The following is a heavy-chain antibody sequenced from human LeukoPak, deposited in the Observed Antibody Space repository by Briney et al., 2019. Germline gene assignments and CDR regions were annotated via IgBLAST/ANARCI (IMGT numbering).Heavy chain of an antibody. V-gene: IGHV3-23*01. CDR2: IGGSDDRT. CDR3: AKDRGFLVDTGTLNG. J-gene: IGHJ4*02. CDR1: GFTISTYA. D-gene: IGHD5-18*01. Sequence: GGSLRLSCTPSGFTISTYAMSWVRQAPGWGLESVSAIGGSDDRTYYADSVKGRFTVSRDNSKNTLYLQMNSLRVEDTAIYYCAKDRGFLVDTGTLNGWGQGTLVTVSS.